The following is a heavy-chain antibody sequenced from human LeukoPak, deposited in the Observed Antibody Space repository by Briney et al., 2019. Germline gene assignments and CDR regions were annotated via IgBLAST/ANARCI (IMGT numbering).Heavy chain of an antibody. CDR3: ARRSPMAGDVFDL. D-gene: IGHD6-19*01. V-gene: IGHV5-51*01. J-gene: IGHJ3*01. Sequence: GESSKISCEGSGYSLSPYWIAWVRQMPGKGLEWMGLIKFDDADTRYSPSFQGQVTFSADKSINTVFLQWSSLKASDTAIYYCARRSPMAGDVFDLWGQGTMVTVSS. CDR2: IKFDDADT. CDR1: GYSLSPYW.